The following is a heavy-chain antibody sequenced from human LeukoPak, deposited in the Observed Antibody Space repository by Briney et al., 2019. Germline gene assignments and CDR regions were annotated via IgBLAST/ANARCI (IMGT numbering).Heavy chain of an antibody. CDR2: IKQDGSEK. CDR3: ARVGTGVVADY. J-gene: IGHJ4*02. D-gene: IGHD1/OR15-1a*01. CDR1: EFTFSSYW. V-gene: IGHV3-7*01. Sequence: TGRSLRLSCAASEFTFSSYWMSWVRQAPGKGLEWVANIKQDGSEKYYVDSVKGRFTISRDNAKNSLYLQMNSLRAEDTAVYYCARVGTGVVADYWGQGTLVTVSS.